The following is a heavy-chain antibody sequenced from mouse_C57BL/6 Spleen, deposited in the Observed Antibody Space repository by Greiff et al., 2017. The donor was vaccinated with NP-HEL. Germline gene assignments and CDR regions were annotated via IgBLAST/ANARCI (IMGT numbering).Heavy chain of an antibody. V-gene: IGHV1-82*01. D-gene: IGHD3-2*02. Sequence: VQLQQSGPELVKPGASVKISCKASGYAFSSSWMNWVKQRPGKGLEWIGRIYPGDGDTNYNGKFKGKATLTADKSSSTAYMQLSSLTSEDSAVYFCARRGSSSFLDAMDYWGQGTSVTVSS. CDR2: IYPGDGDT. CDR1: GYAFSSSW. J-gene: IGHJ4*01. CDR3: ARRGSSSFLDAMDY.